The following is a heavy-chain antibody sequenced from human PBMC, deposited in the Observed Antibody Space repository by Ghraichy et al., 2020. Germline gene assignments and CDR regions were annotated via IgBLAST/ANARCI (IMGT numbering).Heavy chain of an antibody. Sequence: GGSLRLSCAASGFTFSSHTMNWVRQAPGKGLEWVAFVTATSSYILYRDSVRGRFTISRDNAKNSLFLQMDSLRAEDTAVYYCARERGFNFGSGFDSWGQGALGAVPS. J-gene: IGHJ4*02. CDR3: ARERGFNFGSGFDS. D-gene: IGHD5-18*01. CDR2: VTATSSYI. V-gene: IGHV3-21*01. CDR1: GFTFSSHT.